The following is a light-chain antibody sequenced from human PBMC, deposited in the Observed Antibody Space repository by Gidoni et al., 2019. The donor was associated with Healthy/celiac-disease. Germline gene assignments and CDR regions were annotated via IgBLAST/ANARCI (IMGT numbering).Light chain of an antibody. J-gene: IGKJ1*01. CDR1: QSVGIN. CDR2: GAS. Sequence: DIVMTQSPATLSVSPGERVTLSCRASQSVGINLAWYQQKPGQAPRLRIYGASTRATGIPDRFSGSGSGTEFTLTISSLQSEDFAVYYCQQYNDWPRTFGQGTKVEIK. V-gene: IGKV3-15*01. CDR3: QQYNDWPRT.